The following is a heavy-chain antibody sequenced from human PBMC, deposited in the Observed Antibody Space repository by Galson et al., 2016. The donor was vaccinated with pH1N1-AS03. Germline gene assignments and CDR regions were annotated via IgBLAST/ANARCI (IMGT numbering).Heavy chain of an antibody. CDR3: VRYYYSGGSVPGAFDI. Sequence: SLRLSCAASGFTVSSNYMGWVRQAPGKGLEWVSVFSTGGRAHYADSVTGRFTMSRDNSKNTVYLQMNSLRAEDTAIYSCVRYYYSGGSVPGAFDIWGQGTVVTVSS. CDR1: GFTVSSNY. D-gene: IGHD3-22*01. J-gene: IGHJ3*02. CDR2: FSTGGRA. V-gene: IGHV3-53*01.